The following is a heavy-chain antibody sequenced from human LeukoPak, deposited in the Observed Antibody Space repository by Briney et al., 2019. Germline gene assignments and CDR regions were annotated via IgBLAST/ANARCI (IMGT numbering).Heavy chain of an antibody. J-gene: IGHJ6*03. D-gene: IGHD3-9*01. CDR1: GYTFTSYG. V-gene: IGHV1-18*01. Sequence: GASVKVSCKASGYTFTSYGISWVRQAPGQGLEWMGWISAYNGNTNCAQKLQGRVTMTTDTSTSTAYMELRSLRSDDTAVYYCARESYDILTGYGYYYYYYMDVWGKGTTVTVSS. CDR2: ISAYNGNT. CDR3: ARESYDILTGYGYYYYYYMDV.